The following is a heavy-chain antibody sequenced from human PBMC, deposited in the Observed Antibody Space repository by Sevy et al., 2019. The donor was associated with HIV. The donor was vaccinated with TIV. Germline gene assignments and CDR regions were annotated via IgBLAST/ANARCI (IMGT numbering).Heavy chain of an antibody. D-gene: IGHD3-10*01. CDR3: ARSNKGYGSGSYYSGGLYYYYYMDV. J-gene: IGHJ6*03. V-gene: IGHV4-31*03. CDR1: GGSISSGGYY. Sequence: SETLSLTCTVSGGSISSGGYYWSWIRQHPGKGLEWIGYIYYSGSTYYNPSLKSRVTISVDTSKNQFSLKLGSVTAADTAVYYCARSNKGYGSGSYYSGGLYYYYYMDVWGKRTTVTVSS. CDR2: IYYSGST.